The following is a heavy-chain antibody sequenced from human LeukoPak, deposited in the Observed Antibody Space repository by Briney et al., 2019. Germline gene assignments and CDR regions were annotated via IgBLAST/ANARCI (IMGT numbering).Heavy chain of an antibody. CDR2: INPNSGGT. CDR3: ARAPGPAGGFDP. J-gene: IGHJ5*02. CDR1: GYTFTAYY. D-gene: IGHD3-16*01. V-gene: IGHV1-2*02. Sequence: ASVKVSCKASGYTFTAYYIHWVRQAPGQGLEWMGWINPNSGGTNYAQKFQGRVTMTRDTSISTAYMELSRLRSDDTAVYYCARAPGPAGGFDPWGQGTLVTVSS.